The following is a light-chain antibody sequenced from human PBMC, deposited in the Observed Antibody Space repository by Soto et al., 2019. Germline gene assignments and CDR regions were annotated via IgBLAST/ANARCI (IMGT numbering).Light chain of an antibody. Sequence: EIVLTQSPGSLSLSPGERATLSCRASQSVSSTFFAWYQQKPGQAPRLLIYGASSSATGIPDRFSGSGSGTDFTLTISRLEPEDFAVYYCQQYEGSVTFGQGTKVEIK. J-gene: IGKJ1*01. CDR3: QQYEGSVT. CDR2: GAS. V-gene: IGKV3-20*01. CDR1: QSVSSTF.